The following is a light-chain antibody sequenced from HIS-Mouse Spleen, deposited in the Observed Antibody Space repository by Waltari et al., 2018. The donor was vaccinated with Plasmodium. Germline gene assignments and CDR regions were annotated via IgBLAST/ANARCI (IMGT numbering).Light chain of an antibody. CDR3: QQYYSTPWT. J-gene: IGKJ1*01. CDR1: QSVLYSSNNKNY. Sequence: DIVMTQLPDPLAVSLGERATTNCKSSQSVLYSSNNKNYLAWYQQKPGQPPKLLIYCASTRESGVPDRFSGSGSGTDFTLTISSLQAEDVAVYYCQQYYSTPWTFGQGTKVEIK. CDR2: CAS. V-gene: IGKV4-1*01.